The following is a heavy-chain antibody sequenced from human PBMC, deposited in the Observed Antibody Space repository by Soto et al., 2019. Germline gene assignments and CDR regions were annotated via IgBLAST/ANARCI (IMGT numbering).Heavy chain of an antibody. J-gene: IGHJ3*02. Sequence: GGSLRLSCAASGCSFSDYSMNWVRQAPGKGLEWVSSISSSSNYIYYADSVKDRFTISRDNSKNTLYLQMNSLRAEDTAVYYCAGSSGWYRAFDIWGQGTMVTVSS. CDR1: GCSFSDYS. V-gene: IGHV3-21*04. CDR3: AGSSGWYRAFDI. D-gene: IGHD6-19*01. CDR2: ISSSSNYI.